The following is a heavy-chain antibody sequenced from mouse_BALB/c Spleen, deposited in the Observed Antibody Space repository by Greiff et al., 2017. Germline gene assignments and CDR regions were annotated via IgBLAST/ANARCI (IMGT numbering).Heavy chain of an antibody. CDR1: GFNIKDTY. V-gene: IGHV14-3*02. CDR2: IDPANGNT. CDR3: ARYYGIYAMDY. J-gene: IGHJ4*01. D-gene: IGHD1-2*01. Sequence: EVKLQESGAELVKPGASVKLSCTASGFNIKDTYMHWVKQRPEQGLEWIGRIDPANGNTKYDPKFQGKATITADTSSNTAYLQLSSLTSEDTAVYYCARYYGIYAMDYWGQGTSVTVSS.